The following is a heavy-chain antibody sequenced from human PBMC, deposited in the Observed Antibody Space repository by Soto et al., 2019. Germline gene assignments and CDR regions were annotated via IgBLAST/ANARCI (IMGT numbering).Heavy chain of an antibody. D-gene: IGHD6-25*01. CDR3: ATATISPVSATFHHYGMDV. J-gene: IGHJ6*02. CDR1: GGTFNNFA. CDR2: IMPVFDTT. V-gene: IGHV1-69*01. Sequence: QVQLVQSGAEVRKPGSSVKVSCQTSGGTFNNFAFTWVRQAPGQGLEWLGGIMPVFDTTNYAASFQGQITITADDLRNTVYMEMKTLRFDDTAVYYCATATISPVSATFHHYGMDVWGQGTTVTVSS.